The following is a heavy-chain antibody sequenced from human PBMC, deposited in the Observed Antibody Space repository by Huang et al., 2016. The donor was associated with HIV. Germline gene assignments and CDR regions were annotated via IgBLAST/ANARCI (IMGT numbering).Heavy chain of an antibody. CDR1: GGSIRSSDYH. CDR3: ARHREGPVAYYSGWGSHLNYMDV. V-gene: IGHV4-39*01. D-gene: IGHD3-10*01. CDR2: SYYKGST. Sequence: QLLLQESGPGLVKPSEALALTCAVSGGSIRSSDYHWGWIRQPPGKGLEWIGRSYYKGSTHYRPSLKSRVTIAVDTSKNLFFLNLTSMTAADTAVYYCARHREGPVAYYSGWGSHLNYMDVWGRGRTVVVSS. J-gene: IGHJ6*03.